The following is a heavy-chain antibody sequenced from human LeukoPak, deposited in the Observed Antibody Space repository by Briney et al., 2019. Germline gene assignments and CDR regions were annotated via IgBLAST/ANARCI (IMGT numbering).Heavy chain of an antibody. V-gene: IGHV4-30-2*01. D-gene: IGHD2-2*01. CDR2: IYHSGST. Sequence: KTSETLSLTCTVSGGSISSGGYYWSWIRQPPGKGLEWIGYIYHSGSTYYNPSLKSRVTISVDRSKNQFSLKLSSVTAADTAVYYCARDSGDIVVVPAARNVGYFQHW. J-gene: IGHJ1*01. CDR1: GGSISSGGYY. CDR3: ARDSGDIVVVPAARNVGYFQH.